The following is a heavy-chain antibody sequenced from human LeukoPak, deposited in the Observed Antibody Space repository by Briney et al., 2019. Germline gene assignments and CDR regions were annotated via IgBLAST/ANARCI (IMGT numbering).Heavy chain of an antibody. CDR2: ISDSISSK. J-gene: IGHJ4*02. CDR3: ARVWGARWGFGDPKPKTIDY. CDR1: RFTFSSYG. V-gene: IGHV3-48*02. Sequence: GGSLRLSCAASRFTFSSYGMNWVRQAPGKGLEWVSYISDSISSKYYADSVKGRFTISRDSAKNSLSLQMNSLRDEDTAVYYCARVWGARWGFGDPKPKTIDYWGQGTLVTVSS. D-gene: IGHD3-10*01.